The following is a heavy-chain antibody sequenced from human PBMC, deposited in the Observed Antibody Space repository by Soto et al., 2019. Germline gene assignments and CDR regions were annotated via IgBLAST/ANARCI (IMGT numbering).Heavy chain of an antibody. Sequence: SETLSLSCAVSGGSISSSNWWSWVRQPPGKGLEWIGEIYHSGSTNYNPSLKSRVTISVDKSKNQFSLKLSSVTAADTAVYYCARDQRYHYDSRGPLAYWGQGTPVTVSS. CDR2: IYHSGST. D-gene: IGHD3-22*01. CDR3: ARDQRYHYDSRGPLAY. J-gene: IGHJ4*02. V-gene: IGHV4-4*02. CDR1: GGSISSSNW.